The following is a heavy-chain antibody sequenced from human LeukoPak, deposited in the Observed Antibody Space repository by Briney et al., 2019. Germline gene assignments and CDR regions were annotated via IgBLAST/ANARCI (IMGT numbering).Heavy chain of an antibody. J-gene: IGHJ4*02. D-gene: IGHD2/OR15-2a*01. Sequence: GGSLRLSCAASGFTVRYSFVSWVRQAPGKGLEWVSIIYSDNYGGSTYYADSVRGRFTISRDNSKNTFYLQMNGLRAEDTAVYYCAKDLSGSFDYWGQGTLVTVSS. CDR2: IYSDNYGGST. CDR3: AKDLSGSFDY. V-gene: IGHV3-53*01. CDR1: GFTVRYSF.